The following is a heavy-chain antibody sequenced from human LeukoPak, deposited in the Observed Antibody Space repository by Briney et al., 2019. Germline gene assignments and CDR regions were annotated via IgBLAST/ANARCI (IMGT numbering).Heavy chain of an antibody. CDR2: INHSGST. J-gene: IGHJ3*02. Sequence: SETLSLTCAVYGGSFSGYYWSWIRQPPGKGLEWIGEINHSGSTNYNSSLKSRVTISVDTSKNQFSLKLSSVTAADTAVYYCASPHVVIPGNDAFDIWGQGTMVTVSS. CDR1: GGSFSGYY. D-gene: IGHD3-22*01. V-gene: IGHV4-34*01. CDR3: ASPHVVIPGNDAFDI.